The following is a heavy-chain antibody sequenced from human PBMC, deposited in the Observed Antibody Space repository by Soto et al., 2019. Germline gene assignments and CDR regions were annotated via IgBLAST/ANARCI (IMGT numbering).Heavy chain of an antibody. Sequence: QVHLVQSGAEVKKPGASVKVSCKASGYTFTSYGITWVRQAPGQGLEWMGWISAHNGNTDYAQKLQGRVIVTRDTSTRAAYMEPRSLRSDDTAGYYCARGGYGDYWGQGALVTVSS. CDR3: ARGGYGDY. CDR1: GYTFTSYG. V-gene: IGHV1-18*01. CDR2: ISAHNGNT. J-gene: IGHJ4*02. D-gene: IGHD1-1*01.